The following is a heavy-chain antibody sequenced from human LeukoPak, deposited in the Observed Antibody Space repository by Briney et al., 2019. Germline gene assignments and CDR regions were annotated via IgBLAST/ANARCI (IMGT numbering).Heavy chain of an antibody. CDR2: ISAYNGNT. V-gene: IGHV1-18*01. D-gene: IGHD2-15*01. Sequence: GASVKVSCKASGYTFTSYGISWVRQAPGQGLEWMGWISAYNGNTNYAQKLQGRVTMTTDTSTSTAYMELRSLRSDDTAVYYCASWGGCGGSCYSNEYYFDYRGQGTLVTVSS. CDR1: GYTFTSYG. J-gene: IGHJ4*02. CDR3: ASWGGCGGSCYSNEYYFDY.